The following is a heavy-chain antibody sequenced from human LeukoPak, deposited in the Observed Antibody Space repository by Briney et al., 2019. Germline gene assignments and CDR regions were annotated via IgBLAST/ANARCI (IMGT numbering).Heavy chain of an antibody. CDR3: ARDGGYCSSTSCLAEYGY. CDR1: GFTFSSYS. V-gene: IGHV3-21*01. D-gene: IGHD2-2*01. J-gene: IGHJ4*02. CDR2: ISSSSSYI. Sequence: GGSLRLSCAASGFTFSSYSMNWVRQAPGKGLEWVSSISSSSSYIYYADSVKGRFTISRDNANNSLYLQMNSLRAEDTAVYYCARDGGYCSSTSCLAEYGYWGQGTLVTVSS.